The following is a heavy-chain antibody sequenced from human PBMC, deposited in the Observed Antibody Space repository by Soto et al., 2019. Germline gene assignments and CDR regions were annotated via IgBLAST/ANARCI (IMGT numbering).Heavy chain of an antibody. CDR3: ARQGYYDFWSGYEP. Sequence: PSETLSLTCTVSGGSISSSSYYWGWIRQPPGKGLEWIGSIYYSGSTYYNPSLKSRVTISVDTSKNQFSLNLSSVTAADTAVYYCARQGYYDFWSGYEPWGQGTLVTGSS. CDR2: IYYSGST. D-gene: IGHD3-3*01. J-gene: IGHJ5*02. V-gene: IGHV4-39*01. CDR1: GGSISSSSYY.